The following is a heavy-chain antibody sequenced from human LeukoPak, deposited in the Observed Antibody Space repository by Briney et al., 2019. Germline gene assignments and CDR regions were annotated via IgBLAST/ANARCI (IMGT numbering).Heavy chain of an antibody. V-gene: IGHV4-34*01. CDR3: RYCSSTSCYARGDDAFDI. CDR2: INHSGST. J-gene: IGHJ3*02. CDR1: GGSFSGYY. D-gene: IGHD2-2*01. Sequence: PSETLSLTCAVYGGSFSGYYWSWIRQPPGKGLEWIGEINHSGSTNYNPSLKSRVTISVDTSKNQFSLKLSSVTAADTAVYYCRYCSSTSCYARGDDAFDIWGQGTMVTVSS.